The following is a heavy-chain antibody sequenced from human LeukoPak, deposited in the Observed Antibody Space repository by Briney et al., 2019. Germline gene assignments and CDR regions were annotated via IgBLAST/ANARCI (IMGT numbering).Heavy chain of an antibody. J-gene: IGHJ5*02. Sequence: ASVKVSCTASGYTLTSYGISWVRQAPGQGLEWMGWISAYNGNTNYAQKLQGRVTMTTDTSTSTAYMELRSLRSDDTAVYYCARGMGTMIVGRDWFDPWGQGTLVTVSS. CDR2: ISAYNGNT. D-gene: IGHD3-22*01. V-gene: IGHV1-18*01. CDR3: ARGMGTMIVGRDWFDP. CDR1: GYTLTSYG.